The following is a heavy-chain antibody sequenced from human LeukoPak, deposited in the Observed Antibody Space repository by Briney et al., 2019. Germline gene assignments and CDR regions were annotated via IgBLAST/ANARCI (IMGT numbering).Heavy chain of an antibody. CDR1: GYTFTGYY. D-gene: IGHD2-15*01. J-gene: IGHJ4*02. Sequence: ASVKVSFKSSGYTFTGYYMHWVRQAPGQGLEWMGVINPNSGGTTYAQNFQGRVTMTRDTSISTAYMELSRLGSDDTAVYYCARERTAVESDYWGQGTLVTVSS. CDR2: INPNSGGT. CDR3: ARERTAVESDY. V-gene: IGHV1-2*02.